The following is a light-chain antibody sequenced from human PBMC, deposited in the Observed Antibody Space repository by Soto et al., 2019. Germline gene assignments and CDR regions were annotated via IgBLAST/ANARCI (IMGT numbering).Light chain of an antibody. CDR3: LQSHSTPLT. Sequence: DVQMTQSPSSLSASVGDRVTITCRASQNIKKYLSWYQQRPGKAPRVVIFAATLLQSGVPSTFSGSGSGTEFTLTISSLHPDDFATYYCLQSHSTPLTFGQGTRL. CDR1: QNIKKY. J-gene: IGKJ5*01. V-gene: IGKV1-39*01. CDR2: AAT.